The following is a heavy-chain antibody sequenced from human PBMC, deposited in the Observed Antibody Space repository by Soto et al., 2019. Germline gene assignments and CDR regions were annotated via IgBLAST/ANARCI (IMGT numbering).Heavy chain of an antibody. CDR3: ARASLVAVAGGEHFQH. V-gene: IGHV1-18*01. J-gene: IGHJ1*01. CDR2: ISAYNGNT. CDR1: GYTFTSYG. Sequence: QVQLVQSGAEVKKPGASVKVSCKASGYTFTSYGISWVRQAPGQGLEWMGWISAYNGNTNYAQKLQGRVTMTTDTSTSTAYMELGRLRSDDTAVYYCARASLVAVAGGEHFQHWGQGTLVTVSS. D-gene: IGHD6-19*01.